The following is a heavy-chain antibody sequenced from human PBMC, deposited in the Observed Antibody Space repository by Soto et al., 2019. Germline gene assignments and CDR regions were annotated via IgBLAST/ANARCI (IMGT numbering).Heavy chain of an antibody. J-gene: IGHJ5*02. CDR3: GRAEGGNSFGP. Sequence: ASVKVSCKASGYTFYNYNMHWVRQAPGQGLEWMGILDPSGGSASYAQKFQGRVTMTRDTSTDTVYLELMNLRSEDTATYFCGRAEGGNSFGPWGQGTLDTLPS. CDR1: GYTFYNYN. V-gene: IGHV1-46*02. CDR2: LDPSGGSA. D-gene: IGHD1-26*01.